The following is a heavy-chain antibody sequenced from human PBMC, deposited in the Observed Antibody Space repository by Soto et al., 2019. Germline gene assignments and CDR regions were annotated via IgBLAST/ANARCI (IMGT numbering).Heavy chain of an antibody. CDR3: AKGVGGYCSGGSCHFDY. V-gene: IGHV3-23*01. Sequence: EVQLLESGGGLVQPGGSLRLSCAASGFTFSSYAMSWVRQAPGKGLEWVSAISGSGGSTYYADSVKGRFTISRDNSKNTLYLQMNSLRAEDTAVYYCAKGVGGYCSGGSCHFDYWRQGTLVTVSS. D-gene: IGHD2-15*01. CDR2: ISGSGGST. J-gene: IGHJ4*02. CDR1: GFTFSSYA.